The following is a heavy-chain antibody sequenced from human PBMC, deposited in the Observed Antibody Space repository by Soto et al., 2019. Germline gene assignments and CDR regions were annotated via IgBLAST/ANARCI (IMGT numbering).Heavy chain of an antibody. Sequence: QVQLVQSGAEVKKPGSSVKVSCKASEGTFTSYAIGWLRQAPGQGLKWMGGIIPIFRTADYAQKFQGRVTITADESTSTAYMELSSLRSEDTAVYYCASVETQRYYYGMDVWGQGTTVTVSS. CDR1: EGTFTSYA. V-gene: IGHV1-69*12. D-gene: IGHD2-15*01. CDR3: ASVETQRYYYGMDV. CDR2: IIPIFRTA. J-gene: IGHJ6*02.